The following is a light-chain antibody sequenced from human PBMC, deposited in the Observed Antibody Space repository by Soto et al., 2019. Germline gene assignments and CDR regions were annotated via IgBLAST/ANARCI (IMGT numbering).Light chain of an antibody. CDR1: QSISSN. CDR3: QQYNDWPLT. J-gene: IGKJ1*01. Sequence: ETVMTQSPATLSVSPVERATLSCMASQSISSNLAWYLQKPGQAPRLVIYDASTRATGIPARFSGSGSGTEFTLTISSLQSEDFALYYCQQYNDWPLTFGQGTKVDIK. CDR2: DAS. V-gene: IGKV3-15*01.